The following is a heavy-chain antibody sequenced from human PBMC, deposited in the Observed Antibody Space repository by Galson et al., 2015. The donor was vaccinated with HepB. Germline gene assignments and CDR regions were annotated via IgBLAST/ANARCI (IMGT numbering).Heavy chain of an antibody. CDR1: GFTVSSNY. J-gene: IGHJ4*02. D-gene: IGHD7-27*01. CDR2: IYSGGST. CDR3: VRDPPLGTPFDH. Sequence: SLRLSCAASGFTVSSNYMSWVRQAPGKGLEWVSVIYSGGSTYYADSVKGRFTISSDNSKNTLYLQMNSLRPEDTAVYYCVRDPPLGTPFDHWGQGTLVTVSS. V-gene: IGHV3-66*01.